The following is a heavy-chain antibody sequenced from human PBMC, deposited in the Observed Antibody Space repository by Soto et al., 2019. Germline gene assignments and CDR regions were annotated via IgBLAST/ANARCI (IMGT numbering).Heavy chain of an antibody. V-gene: IGHV4-34*01. CDR2: INHSGST. CDR1: GGSFSGYY. CDR3: ARDDRDSSSYYYGMDV. Sequence: SETLSLTCAVYGGSFSGYYWSWIRQPPGKGLEWIGEINHSGSTNYNPSLKSRVTISVDTSKNQFSLKLSSVTAADTAVYYCARDDRDSSSYYYGMDVWGQGTTVTVSS. D-gene: IGHD6-6*01. J-gene: IGHJ6*02.